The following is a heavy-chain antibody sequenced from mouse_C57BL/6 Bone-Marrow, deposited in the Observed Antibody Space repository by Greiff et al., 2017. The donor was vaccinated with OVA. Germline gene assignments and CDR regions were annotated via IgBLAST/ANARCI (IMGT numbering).Heavy chain of an antibody. V-gene: IGHV1-66*01. J-gene: IGHJ3*01. Sequence: QVQLQQSGPELVKPGASVKISCKASGYSFTSYYIHWVKQRPGQGLEWIGWIYPGSGNTKYNEKFKGKATLTADTSSSTAYMQLSSLTSEDSAVYYCARRNYYGSSYVAWFAYWGQGTLVTVSA. CDR3: ARRNYYGSSYVAWFAY. D-gene: IGHD1-1*01. CDR2: IYPGSGNT. CDR1: GYSFTSYY.